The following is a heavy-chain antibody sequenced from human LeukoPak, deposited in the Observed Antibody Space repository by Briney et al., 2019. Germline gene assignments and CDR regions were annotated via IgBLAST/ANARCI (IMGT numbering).Heavy chain of an antibody. V-gene: IGHV4-34*01. Sequence: SETLSLTCAVYGGSFSGYYWSWIRQPPGKGLEWIGEINHSGSTNYNPSLKSRVTILVDTSKNQFSLKLSSVTAADTAVYYCARFNYDSSGYYFSPYFDYWGQGTLVTVSS. CDR1: GGSFSGYY. D-gene: IGHD3-22*01. CDR3: ARFNYDSSGYYFSPYFDY. CDR2: INHSGST. J-gene: IGHJ4*02.